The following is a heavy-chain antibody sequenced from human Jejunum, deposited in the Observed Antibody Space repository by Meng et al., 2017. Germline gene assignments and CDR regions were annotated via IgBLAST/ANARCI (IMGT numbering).Heavy chain of an antibody. CDR3: ASHTWGLYFFEF. Sequence: QVRLEQSGAEVKEPGASVSLSWKASGYTFTDNAVHWVRQAPGQGLEWMGWINAANGDTKYSLKFQERITITRDTFARTAYMGLRSLESEDTAVYYCASHTWGLYFFEFWGQGTLVTVSS. CDR2: INAANGDT. D-gene: IGHD1-26*01. J-gene: IGHJ4*02. CDR1: GYTFTDNA. V-gene: IGHV1-3*01.